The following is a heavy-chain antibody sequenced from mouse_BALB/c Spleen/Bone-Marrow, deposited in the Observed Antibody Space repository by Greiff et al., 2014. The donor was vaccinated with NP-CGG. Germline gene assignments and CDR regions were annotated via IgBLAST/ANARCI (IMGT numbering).Heavy chain of an antibody. D-gene: IGHD2-14*01. CDR3: RAYYRYDGYAMDY. Sequence: QVQLKESGAELVRPGASVTLSCKASGYTFTDYEMHWVKQTPVHGLEWIGAIDPETGGTAYNQKFKGKATLTADKSSSTAYMELRSLTSEDSAVYYYRAYYRYDGYAMDYWGQGTSVTVSS. CDR1: GYTFTDYE. CDR2: IDPETGGT. J-gene: IGHJ4*01. V-gene: IGHV1-15*01.